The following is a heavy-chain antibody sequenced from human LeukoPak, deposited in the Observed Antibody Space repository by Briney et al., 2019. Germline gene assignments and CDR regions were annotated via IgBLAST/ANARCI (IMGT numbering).Heavy chain of an antibody. Sequence: PGRSLRLSCAASGFTFSSYGMHWVRQAPGKGLEWVAVIWYDGSNKYYADSVKGRFTISRDNSKNTLYLQMNSLRAEDTAVYYCASGGRPFGGVIAHLDYWGQGTLVTVSS. D-gene: IGHD3-16*02. CDR3: ASGGRPFGGVIAHLDY. CDR1: GFTFSSYG. V-gene: IGHV3-33*01. J-gene: IGHJ4*02. CDR2: IWYDGSNK.